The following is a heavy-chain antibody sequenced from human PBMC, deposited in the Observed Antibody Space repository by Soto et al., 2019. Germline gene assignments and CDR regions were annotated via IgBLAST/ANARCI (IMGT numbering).Heavy chain of an antibody. CDR2: IYTSGST. D-gene: IGHD3-16*02. CDR3: ARILGDYVWGSYRYTVPYYYGMDV. Sequence: SETLSLTCVVSGGSIGSSHWWSWVRQSPGKGLEWIGRIYTSGSTNYNPSLKSRVTMSVDTSKNQFSLKLSSVTAADTAVYYCARILGDYVWGSYRYTVPYYYGMDVWGQGTTVTVSS. V-gene: IGHV4-4*02. CDR1: GGSIGSSHW. J-gene: IGHJ6*02.